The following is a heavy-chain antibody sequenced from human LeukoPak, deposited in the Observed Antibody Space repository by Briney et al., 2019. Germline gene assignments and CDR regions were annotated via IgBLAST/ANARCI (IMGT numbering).Heavy chain of an antibody. Sequence: SETLSLTCTVSGGSISSYYWSWIRQPPGKGLEWIGYIYYSGSTNYNPSLKSRVTISVDTSKNQFSLKLSSATAADTAVYYCARQKGSGYPFSTPPYYFDYWGQGTLVTVSS. D-gene: IGHD3-22*01. CDR3: ARQKGSGYPFSTPPYYFDY. J-gene: IGHJ4*02. CDR2: IYYSGST. V-gene: IGHV4-59*08. CDR1: GGSISSYY.